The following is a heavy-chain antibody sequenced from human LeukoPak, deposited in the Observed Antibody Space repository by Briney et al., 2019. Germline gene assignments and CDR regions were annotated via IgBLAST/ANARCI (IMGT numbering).Heavy chain of an antibody. CDR2: INHSGST. CDR3: ARGYGSGAD. D-gene: IGHD3-10*01. J-gene: IGHJ4*02. CDR1: GGSSSGYY. V-gene: IGHV4-34*01. Sequence: SETLSLTCAVYGGSSSGYYWSWIRQPPGKGLEWIGEINHSGSTNYNPSLKSRVTISVDTSKNQFSLKLSSVTAADTAVYYCARGYGSGADWGQGTLVTVSS.